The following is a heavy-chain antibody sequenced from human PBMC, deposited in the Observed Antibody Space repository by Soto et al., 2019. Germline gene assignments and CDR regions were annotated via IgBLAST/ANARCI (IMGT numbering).Heavy chain of an antibody. CDR1: GGSISSYY. D-gene: IGHD3-22*01. CDR3: AXVGYSDSSGFHNYYFDY. V-gene: IGHV4-59*01. Sequence: SSETLSLTCTVSGGSISSYYWSWIRQPPGKGLEWIGYIYYSGSTNYNPSLKSRVTISVDTSKNQFSLKLSSVTAADTAVYYCAXVGYSDSSGFHNYYFDYWGQGTLVTVSS. CDR2: IYYSGST. J-gene: IGHJ4*02.